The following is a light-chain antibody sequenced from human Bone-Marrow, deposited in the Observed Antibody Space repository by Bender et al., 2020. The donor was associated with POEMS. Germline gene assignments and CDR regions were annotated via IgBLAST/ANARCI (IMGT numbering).Light chain of an antibody. V-gene: IGLV1-40*01. Sequence: QSVLTQPPSVSGAPGQTVTISCTGTSSNMGAGYGVNWYQQLPGTAPKLLIYNNENRPSGVPDRISGSKSGISASLAITGLQAEEEADYYCQSYDISLSGWVFGGGTKLTVL. CDR1: SSNMGAGYG. CDR3: QSYDISLSGWV. J-gene: IGLJ3*02. CDR2: NNE.